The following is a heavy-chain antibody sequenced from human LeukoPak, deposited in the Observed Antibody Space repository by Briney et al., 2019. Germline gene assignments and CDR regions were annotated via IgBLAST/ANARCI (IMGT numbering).Heavy chain of an antibody. V-gene: IGHV4-34*01. CDR2: INHSGST. J-gene: IGHJ4*02. Sequence: SETLSLICAVYGGSFSGYYWSWIRQPPGKGLEWIGEINHSGSTNYNPSLKGRVTISVDTSKNQFSLKLSSVTAADTAVYYCARANGIAVAGYYFDYWGQGTLVTVSS. CDR1: GGSFSGYY. D-gene: IGHD6-19*01. CDR3: ARANGIAVAGYYFDY.